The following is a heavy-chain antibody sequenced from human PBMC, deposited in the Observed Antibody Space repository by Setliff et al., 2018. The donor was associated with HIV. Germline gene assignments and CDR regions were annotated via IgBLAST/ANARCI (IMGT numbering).Heavy chain of an antibody. J-gene: IGHJ4*02. Sequence: TLSLTSPVSESGTYYWSWIRQPAGKGLEWIGRVTSRGDTNYNPSLNSRVTISGDTSKNQFSLKLSSVTASDTAVYYCARQAIFGYYDSSGYLDYWGQGTLVTVSS. CDR1: ESGTYY. CDR3: ARQAIFGYYDSSGYLDY. CDR2: VTSRGDT. V-gene: IGHV4-61*02. D-gene: IGHD3-22*01.